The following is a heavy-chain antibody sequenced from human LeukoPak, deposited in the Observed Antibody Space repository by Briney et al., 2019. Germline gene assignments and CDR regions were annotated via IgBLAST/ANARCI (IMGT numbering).Heavy chain of an antibody. CDR2: IKQDGSEK. CDR3: AKNRGAGSHYYYHMNV. J-gene: IGHJ6*03. D-gene: IGHD1-26*01. V-gene: IGHV3-7*03. Sequence: GGSLRLSCAASGFTFSSYWMSWVRQAPGKGLEWVANIKQDGSEKYYVESVKGRFTVSRDNAKNSVYLQMNSLRVEDTAVYYCAKNRGAGSHYYYHMNVWGKGTTVTVSS. CDR1: GFTFSSYW.